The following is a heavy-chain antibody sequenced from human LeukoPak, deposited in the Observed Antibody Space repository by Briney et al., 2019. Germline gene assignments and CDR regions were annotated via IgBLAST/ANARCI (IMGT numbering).Heavy chain of an antibody. V-gene: IGHV3-7*01. CDR3: ASVTKSDAFDL. Sequence: PGGSLRLSCAASGFTFSSYWMSWVRQAPGKGLEWVANIKQDGSEKYYVDSVKGRFTISRDNAKNSLYLQMNSLRAEDTAVYYCASVTKSDAFDLWGQGTMVTVSS. CDR1: GFTFSSYW. D-gene: IGHD4-17*01. CDR2: IKQDGSEK. J-gene: IGHJ3*01.